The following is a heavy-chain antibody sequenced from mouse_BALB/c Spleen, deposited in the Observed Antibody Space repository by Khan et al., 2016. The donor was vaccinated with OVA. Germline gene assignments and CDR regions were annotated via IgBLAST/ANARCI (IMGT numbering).Heavy chain of an antibody. CDR1: GYTFTDYN. J-gene: IGHJ3*01. CDR3: VGSSYGSFAF. V-gene: IGHV1S29*02. D-gene: IGHD1-2*01. CDR2: FYPNSGGS. Sequence: IQLQQSGPEVVKPGASVKISCKASGYTFTDYNMDWVKQRHGRSLEWIGYFYPNSGGSGYNQKFKAKATLTVDISSCTAYMDLRSLPSEDSAVYYGVGSSYGSFAFWGQGTLVTVSA.